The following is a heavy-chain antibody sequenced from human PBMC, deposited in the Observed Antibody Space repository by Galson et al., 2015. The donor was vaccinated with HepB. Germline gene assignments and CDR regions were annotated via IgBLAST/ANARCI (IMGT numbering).Heavy chain of an antibody. CDR2: IIPIFGTA. CDR1: GGTFSSYA. V-gene: IGHV1-69*13. J-gene: IGHJ5*02. D-gene: IGHD3-16*01. Sequence: SVKVSCKASGGTFSSYAISWVRQAPGQGLEWMGGIIPIFGTANYAQKFQGRVTITADESTSTAYMELSSLRSEDTAVYYCARDTTARARVLGYNWFDPWGQGTLVTVSS. CDR3: ARDTTARARVLGYNWFDP.